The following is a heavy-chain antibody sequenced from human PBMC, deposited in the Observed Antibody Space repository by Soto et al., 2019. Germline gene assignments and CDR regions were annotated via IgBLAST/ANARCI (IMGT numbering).Heavy chain of an antibody. CDR1: GYPFTRCS. Sequence: ASVKVSCKVSGYPFTRCSIRWVRQAPGQGLEWMGWISGYNGDTEYSKNFQGRLTMTIDTSTTTASMELRSLRSDDTAVYYCARASLTIFGAPYGMDVWGQGTSVTVSS. CDR3: ARASLTIFGAPYGMDV. V-gene: IGHV1-18*04. CDR2: ISGYNGDT. D-gene: IGHD3-3*01. J-gene: IGHJ6*02.